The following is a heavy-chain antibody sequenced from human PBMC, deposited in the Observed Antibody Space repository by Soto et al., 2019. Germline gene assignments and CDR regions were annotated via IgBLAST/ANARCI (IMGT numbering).Heavy chain of an antibody. CDR3: AKSPKVTSTSFDY. Sequence: WSLRLSCVASGFTFSSYALNWVRQAPGRGLEWVSAISGSGGTTYYADSVKGRFTISRDNSKNTLFLQMNSLRAEDAAIYYCAKSPKVTSTSFDYWGQGSLVTV. CDR2: ISGSGGTT. D-gene: IGHD3-22*01. V-gene: IGHV3-23*01. CDR1: GFTFSSYA. J-gene: IGHJ4*02.